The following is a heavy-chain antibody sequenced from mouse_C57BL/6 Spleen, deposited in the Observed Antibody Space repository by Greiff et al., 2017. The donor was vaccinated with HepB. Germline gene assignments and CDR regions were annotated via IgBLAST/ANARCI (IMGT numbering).Heavy chain of an antibody. CDR1: GYTFTSYW. Sequence: QVQLQQPGAELVMPGASVKLSCKASGYTFTSYWMHWVKQRPGQGLEWIGEIDPSDSYTNYNQKFKGKSTLTVDKSSSTAYMQLSSLTSEDSAVYYCARAGLLPTGYFDVWGTGTTVTVSS. CDR3: ARAGLLPTGYFDV. CDR2: IDPSDSYT. V-gene: IGHV1-69*01. D-gene: IGHD1-1*01. J-gene: IGHJ1*03.